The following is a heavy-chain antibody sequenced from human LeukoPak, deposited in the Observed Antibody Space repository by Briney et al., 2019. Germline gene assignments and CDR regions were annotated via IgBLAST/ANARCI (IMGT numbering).Heavy chain of an antibody. CDR2: IYYSGST. Sequence: SETLSLTCTVSGGSISSHYWSWIRQPPGKGLEWIGYIYYSGSTNYNPSLKSRVTISVDTSKNQFSLKLSSVTAADTAVYYCARRGYMDALDIWGQGTMVTVSS. D-gene: IGHD5-12*01. CDR1: GGSISSHY. J-gene: IGHJ3*02. V-gene: IGHV4-59*11. CDR3: ARRGYMDALDI.